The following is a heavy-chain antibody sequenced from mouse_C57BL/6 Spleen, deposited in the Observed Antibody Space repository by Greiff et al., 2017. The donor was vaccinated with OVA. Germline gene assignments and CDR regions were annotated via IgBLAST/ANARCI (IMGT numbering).Heavy chain of an antibody. Sequence: QVQLQQSGAELVRPGASVTLSCKASGYTFTDYEMHWVKQTPVHGLEWIGAIDPETGGTAYNQKFKGKAILTADQSSSTAYMVLLSLTSEDSAVYYCTRLRRGGYYAMDYWGQGTSVTVSS. CDR1: GYTFTDYE. D-gene: IGHD2-12*01. CDR2: IDPETGGT. CDR3: TRLRRGGYYAMDY. J-gene: IGHJ4*01. V-gene: IGHV1-15*01.